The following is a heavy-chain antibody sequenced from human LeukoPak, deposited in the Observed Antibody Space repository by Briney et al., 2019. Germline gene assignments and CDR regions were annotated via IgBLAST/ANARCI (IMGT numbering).Heavy chain of an antibody. CDR1: GFTFSSYG. CDR2: ISSSSSYI. J-gene: IGHJ4*02. D-gene: IGHD6-13*01. V-gene: IGHV3-21*04. CDR3: AKRVHSSSWYAAFDY. Sequence: GRSLRLSCEVSGFTFSSYGMHWVRQAPGKGLEWVSSISSSSSYIYYADSVKGRFTISRDNSRNTVYLQMNSLRAEDTAIYYCAKRVHSSSWYAAFDYWGQGTLVTVSS.